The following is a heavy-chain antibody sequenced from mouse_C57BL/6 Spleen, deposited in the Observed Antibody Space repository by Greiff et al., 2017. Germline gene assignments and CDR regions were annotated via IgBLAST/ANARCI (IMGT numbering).Heavy chain of an antibody. CDR3: ARSYCGSRSWAF. CDR1: GYTFTSYW. CDR2: IDPSDSYT. V-gene: IGHV1-69*01. Sequence: QVQLQQPGAELVMPGASVKLSCKASGYTFTSYWMHWVKQRPGQGLEWIGEIDPSDSYTNYNQKFKGKSTMTVDKATSTAYMQLSSLTSEDSAVYYCARSYCGSRSWAFWGKGTLVTVSA. D-gene: IGHD1-1*01. J-gene: IGHJ3*01.